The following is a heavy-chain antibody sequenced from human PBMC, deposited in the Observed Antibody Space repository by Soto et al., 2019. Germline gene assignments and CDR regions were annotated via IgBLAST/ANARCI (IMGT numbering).Heavy chain of an antibody. CDR3: ANSHSIPRSIAARPGDY. CDR1: GFTFSSYA. Sequence: GGSLRLSCAASGFTFSSYAMSWVRQAPGKGLEWVSAISGSGGSTYYADSVKGRFTISRDNSKNTLYLQMNSLRAEDTAVYYCANSHSIPRSIAARPGDYWGQGTLVTVSS. CDR2: ISGSGGST. V-gene: IGHV3-23*01. D-gene: IGHD6-6*01. J-gene: IGHJ4*02.